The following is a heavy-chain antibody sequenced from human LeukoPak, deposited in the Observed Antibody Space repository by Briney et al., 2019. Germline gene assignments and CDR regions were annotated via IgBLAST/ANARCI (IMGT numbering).Heavy chain of an antibody. CDR3: ARFLSSGYGMDV. Sequence: GGSLRLSCAASGFTFGSYWMHWVRQAPGAGLVWVSRINTDGSNTVYADSVKGRFTISRDKAKNTLYMQMNSLRGEDTAVYYCARFLSSGYGMDVWGQGTTVTVSS. D-gene: IGHD2-15*01. J-gene: IGHJ6*02. CDR2: INTDGSNT. V-gene: IGHV3-74*01. CDR1: GFTFGSYW.